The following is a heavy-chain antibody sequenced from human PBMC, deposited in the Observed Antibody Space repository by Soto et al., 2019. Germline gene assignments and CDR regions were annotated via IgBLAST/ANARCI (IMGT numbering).Heavy chain of an antibody. CDR3: VRHRFGLDC. D-gene: IGHD3-10*01. V-gene: IGHV4-59*08. Sequence: QVQLQESGPGLVKPSETLSLTCTVSGGSISSYYWSWIRQPPGKGLEWIGHIHYSGSTHYNPSLKSRVGISIDTSKTQFSLTLGSVTAADTAVYYCVRHRFGLDCWGQGTLVTVSS. J-gene: IGHJ4*02. CDR1: GGSISSYY. CDR2: IHYSGST.